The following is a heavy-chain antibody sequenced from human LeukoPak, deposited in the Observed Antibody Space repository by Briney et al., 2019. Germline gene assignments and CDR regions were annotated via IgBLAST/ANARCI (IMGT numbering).Heavy chain of an antibody. J-gene: IGHJ4*02. D-gene: IGHD3-10*01. CDR3: ARGGGVIIRGFDY. V-gene: IGHV3-74*01. Sequence: GRTLRLSCAASGFTFSSYWMHWVRQAPGTGLVSVSRINSDGSSTSYADSVKGRFTISRDNAKNTLYLQMNSLRAEDTAVYYCARGGGVIIRGFDYWGQGTLVTVSS. CDR1: GFTFSSYW. CDR2: INSDGSST.